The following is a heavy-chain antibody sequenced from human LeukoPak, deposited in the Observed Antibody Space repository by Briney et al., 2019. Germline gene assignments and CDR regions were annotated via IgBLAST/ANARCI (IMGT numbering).Heavy chain of an antibody. V-gene: IGHV4-59*01. Sequence: SETLSLTCTVSGGSISSYYWSWIRQPPGKGLEWIGYIYYSGSTNYNPSLKSRVTISVDTSKNQFSLKLSSVTAADTAVYYYARNIPRLLGAFDIWGQGTMVTVSS. CDR3: ARNIPRLLGAFDI. CDR1: GGSISSYY. CDR2: IYYSGST. J-gene: IGHJ3*02.